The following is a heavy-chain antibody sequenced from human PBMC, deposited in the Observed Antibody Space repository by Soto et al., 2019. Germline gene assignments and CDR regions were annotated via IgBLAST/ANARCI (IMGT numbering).Heavy chain of an antibody. J-gene: IGHJ4*02. CDR1: GGSIGSSNW. CDR2: IYDSGST. Sequence: QVQLQESGPGLVKPSGTLSLTCAVSGGSIGSSNWWSWVRQSPGKRLEWIGEIYDSGSTNYNPSLKSRVTISLDQSKNQFSLKLRSVNAADTAVYYCARLKTYDILNKSDYWGQGSLVTVSS. CDR3: ARLKTYDILNKSDY. D-gene: IGHD3-9*01. V-gene: IGHV4-4*02.